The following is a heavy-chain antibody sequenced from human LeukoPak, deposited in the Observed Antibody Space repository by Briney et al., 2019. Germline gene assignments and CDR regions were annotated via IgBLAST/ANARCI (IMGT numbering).Heavy chain of an antibody. CDR2: IKQDGSEE. CDR3: AKGGWYPDY. V-gene: IGHV3-7*03. J-gene: IGHJ4*02. Sequence: GGSLRLSCAASGFTLSSSWMSWVRHIPEKGLEWVAYIKQDGSEEWYVDSVKGRFIISRDNAKNSLYLQMNSLRVQDTAVYLCAKGGWYPDYWGRGTLVTVSS. D-gene: IGHD6-19*01. CDR1: GFTLSSSW.